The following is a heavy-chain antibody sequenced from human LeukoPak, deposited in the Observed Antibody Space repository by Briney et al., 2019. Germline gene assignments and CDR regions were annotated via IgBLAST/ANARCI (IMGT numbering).Heavy chain of an antibody. CDR3: ARDNDGSDY. D-gene: IGHD5-24*01. CDR2: IYYTGST. J-gene: IGHJ4*02. V-gene: IGHV4-39*07. CDR1: GFTFSSYS. Sequence: PGGSLRLSCAASGFTFSSYSMNWVRQPPGKGLEWIASIYYTGSTYYNPSLKSRVTISIDTSKNQFSLRVNSVTAADTAMYYCARDNDGSDYWGQGTLVTVSS.